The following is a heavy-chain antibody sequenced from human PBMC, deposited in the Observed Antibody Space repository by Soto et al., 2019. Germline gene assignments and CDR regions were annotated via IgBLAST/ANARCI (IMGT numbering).Heavy chain of an antibody. CDR1: GYTFTSYG. Sequence: ASVKVSCKASGYTFTSYGISWVRQAPGQGLEWVGWISAYNGNTNYAQKLQGRVTMTTDTSTSTAYMELRSLRSDDTAVYYFAIGVAVDPEGQYYYYYGMDVWGQGTTVTVSS. V-gene: IGHV1-18*01. CDR2: ISAYNGNT. D-gene: IGHD6-19*01. J-gene: IGHJ6*02. CDR3: AIGVAVDPEGQYYYYYGMDV.